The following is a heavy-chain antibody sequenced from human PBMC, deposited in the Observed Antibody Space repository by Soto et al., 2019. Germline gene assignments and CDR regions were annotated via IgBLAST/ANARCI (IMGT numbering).Heavy chain of an antibody. J-gene: IGHJ6*02. CDR2: TYYRSKWYN. D-gene: IGHD1-26*01. Sequence: QVQLQQSRPGLVKPSQTLSLTCAISGDSVSSNSAAWNCIRQSRSRSLEWLGRTYYRSKWYNDYAVSMKSRMTINPDTSKNQFSLQLNSVTREDTAVYCCARGWEDRYYYYHGMDGWGQGTTVTLSS. V-gene: IGHV6-1*01. CDR3: ARGWEDRYYYYHGMDG. CDR1: GDSVSSNSAA.